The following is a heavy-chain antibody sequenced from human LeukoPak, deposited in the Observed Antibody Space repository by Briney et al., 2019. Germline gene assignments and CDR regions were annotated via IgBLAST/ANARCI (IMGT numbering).Heavy chain of an antibody. V-gene: IGHV4-30-4*08. CDR1: GGSISSGDYY. CDR2: IYYSGST. CDR3: ARSPREYYFDY. Sequence: PSETLSLTCTVSGGSISSGDYYWSWLRQPPGKGLEWIGYIYYSGSTYYNPSLKSRVTISVDTSKNQFSLKLSSVTAADTAAYYCARSPREYYFDYWGQGTLVTVSS. D-gene: IGHD3-10*01. J-gene: IGHJ4*02.